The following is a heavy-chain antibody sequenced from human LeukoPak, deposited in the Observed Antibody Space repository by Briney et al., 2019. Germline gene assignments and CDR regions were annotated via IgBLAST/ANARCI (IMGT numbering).Heavy chain of an antibody. V-gene: IGHV1-2*02. D-gene: IGHD2-2*02. CDR2: INPNGGGT. CDR1: KNMFTGYF. Sequence: WASVKVSCKTSKNMFTGYFMHWVRQAPGQGLEWIGWINPNGGGTLFARRFQGRVTMTRDTSIGATYMELSRLTSDDTALYYCAAQCNDDFCYKRDYMDVWGKGTMVIVSS. CDR3: AAQCNDDFCYKRDYMDV. J-gene: IGHJ6*03.